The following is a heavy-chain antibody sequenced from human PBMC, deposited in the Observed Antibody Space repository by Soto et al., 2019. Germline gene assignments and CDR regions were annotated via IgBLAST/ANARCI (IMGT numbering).Heavy chain of an antibody. D-gene: IGHD4-17*01. J-gene: IGHJ6*02. CDR2: IYHSGST. CDR3: ARAHYGDYGYGMDV. CDR1: GGSISSGGYS. V-gene: IGHV4-30-2*06. Sequence: SETLSLTCAVSGGSISSGGYSWSWIRQSPGKGLEWIGYIYHSGSTYCNPSLKSRVTISVDRSKNQFSLKLSSVTAADTAVYYCARAHYGDYGYGMDVWGQGTTVTVSS.